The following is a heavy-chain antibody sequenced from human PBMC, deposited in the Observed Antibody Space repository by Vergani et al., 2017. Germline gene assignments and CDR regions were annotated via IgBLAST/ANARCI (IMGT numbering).Heavy chain of an antibody. D-gene: IGHD5-12*01. V-gene: IGHV3-7*01. Sequence: DVQLVESGGGLVQPGGSLRLSCAASGFTFSSYWMSWVRQAPGKGLEWVANIKQDGSEKYYVDSVKGRFTISRDNAKNSLYLQMNSLRAEDTAVYYCARASERNSGYDRAVYYYYYYGMDVWGQGTTVTVSS. J-gene: IGHJ6*02. CDR3: ARASERNSGYDRAVYYYYYYGMDV. CDR2: IKQDGSEK. CDR1: GFTFSSYW.